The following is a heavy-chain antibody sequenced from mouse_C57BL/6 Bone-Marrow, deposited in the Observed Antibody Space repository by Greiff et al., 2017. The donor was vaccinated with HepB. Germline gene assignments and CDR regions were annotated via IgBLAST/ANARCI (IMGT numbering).Heavy chain of an antibody. D-gene: IGHD2-5*01. CDR2: INYDGSST. Sequence: EVQLVESEGGLVQPGSSMKLSCTASGFTFSDYYMAWVRQVPEKGLEWVANINYDGSSTYYLDSLKSRFIISRDNAKNILYLQMSSLKSEDTATYYCARAYYSNYGMYFDVWGTGTTVTVSS. CDR3: ARAYYSNYGMYFDV. CDR1: GFTFSDYY. J-gene: IGHJ1*03. V-gene: IGHV5-16*01.